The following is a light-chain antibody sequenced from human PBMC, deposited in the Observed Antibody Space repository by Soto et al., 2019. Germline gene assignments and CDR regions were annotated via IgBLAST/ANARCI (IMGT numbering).Light chain of an antibody. Sequence: EIVLTQSPATLSLSPGERATIYCRASQSVSSYLAWYQQKPGQAPRLLIYDASNRATGIPARFSGSGSGTDFTLTISSLEPEDFAVYYCQQRSNWPPLFTFGPGTKVIS. CDR1: QSVSSY. V-gene: IGKV3-11*01. CDR2: DAS. J-gene: IGKJ3*01. CDR3: QQRSNWPPLFT.